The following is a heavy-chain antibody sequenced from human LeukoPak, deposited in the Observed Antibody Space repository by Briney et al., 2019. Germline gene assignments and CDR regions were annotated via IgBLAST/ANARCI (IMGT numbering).Heavy chain of an antibody. V-gene: IGHV3-30*03. CDR2: ISYDGSNK. Sequence: GGSLRLSCAASGFTFSSYGMHWVRQAPGKGLEWVAVISYDGSNKYYADSVKGRFTISRDNSKNTLYLQMNSLRAEDTAVYYCARDGSSRSLQYWGQGTLVTVSS. CDR3: ARDGSSRSLQY. J-gene: IGHJ1*01. CDR1: GFTFSSYG.